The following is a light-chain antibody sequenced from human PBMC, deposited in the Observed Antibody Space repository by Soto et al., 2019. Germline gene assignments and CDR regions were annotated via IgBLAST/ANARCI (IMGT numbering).Light chain of an antibody. V-gene: IGLV2-8*01. Sequence: QSALTQPPSASGSPGQSVTISCTGTSSDVGGYNYVSWYQQYPGKVPKLMVYEVNKRPSGVPDRFSGSKSGNTAPLTVSGLQAGDEADYYCTSYAGGNIVFGTRTKLTVL. CDR1: SSDVGGYNY. J-gene: IGLJ1*01. CDR2: EVN. CDR3: TSYAGGNIV.